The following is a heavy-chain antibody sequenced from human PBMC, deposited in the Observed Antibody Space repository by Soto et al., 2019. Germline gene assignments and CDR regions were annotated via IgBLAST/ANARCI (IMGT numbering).Heavy chain of an antibody. D-gene: IGHD3-10*01. V-gene: IGHV3-23*01. CDR2: ISGSGGST. CDR3: AKVVVRGVITHLFDY. Sequence: EVQLLESGGGLVQPGGSLRLSCATSGFTFSSYAMSWVRQAPGKGLEWVSAISGSGGSTYYADSVKGRFTISRDNSKNTLHLQMNSLRAEDTAVYYCAKVVVRGVITHLFDYWGQGTLVTVSS. CDR1: GFTFSSYA. J-gene: IGHJ4*02.